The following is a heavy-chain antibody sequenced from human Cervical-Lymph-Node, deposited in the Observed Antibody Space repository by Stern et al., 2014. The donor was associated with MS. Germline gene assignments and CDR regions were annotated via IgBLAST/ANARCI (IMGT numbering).Heavy chain of an antibody. Sequence: EVQLGESGGGLVQPGGTLRLSCVASGFTFSSNTMNWVRQAPGKGLEWVSFISGSGTNIYYADSVKGRFTISRDNGKSSLYLQMNSLRDEDTAVYYCAARGDTRGWTHWGQGTLVTVSS. V-gene: IGHV3-48*02. CDR2: ISGSGTNI. CDR1: GFTFSSNT. J-gene: IGHJ4*02. D-gene: IGHD6-19*01. CDR3: AARGDTRGWTH.